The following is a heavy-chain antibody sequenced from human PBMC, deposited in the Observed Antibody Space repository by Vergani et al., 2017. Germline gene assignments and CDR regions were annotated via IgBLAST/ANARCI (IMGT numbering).Heavy chain of an antibody. D-gene: IGHD3-3*01. Sequence: QVQLVQSGAEVKKPGSSVKVSCKASGGTFSSYAISWVRQAPGQGLEWMGGIIPIFGTANYAQKFHGRVTITADKATSTAYMELSSLRSEDTAVYYCARVLGYDFWSGYSTTDYYGMDVWGQGTTVTVSS. CDR1: GGTFSSYA. CDR2: IIPIFGTA. J-gene: IGHJ6*02. V-gene: IGHV1-69*06. CDR3: ARVLGYDFWSGYSTTDYYGMDV.